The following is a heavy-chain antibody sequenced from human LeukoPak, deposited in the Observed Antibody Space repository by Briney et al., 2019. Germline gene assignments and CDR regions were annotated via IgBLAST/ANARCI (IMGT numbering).Heavy chain of an antibody. V-gene: IGHV1-8*01. CDR2: VNPKSGST. Sequence: ASVKVSCKASGYSFTDYDIIWVRQAAGPGLEWVGWVNPKSGSTAYAPKFQGRVTMTSSTSINTVYMELSSLRPEDSAVYYCARGVSIRRYAWAFWGQGSLVTVSS. J-gene: IGHJ4*02. CDR3: ARGVSIRRYAWAF. CDR1: GYSFTDYD. D-gene: IGHD3-16*01.